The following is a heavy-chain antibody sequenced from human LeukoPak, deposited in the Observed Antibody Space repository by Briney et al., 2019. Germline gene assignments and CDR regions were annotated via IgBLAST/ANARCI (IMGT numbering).Heavy chain of an antibody. CDR2: INPISGVT. CDR1: AYTFTFYY. Sequence: GASVKVSFKSSAYTFTFYYMHWGRQAPGQGLEWMGCINPISGVTNFAQNFLGRVSMSRDTSIRTAYLDMYSLTFDDTAVFYCARGGYSGFDPFDYWGQGTLVTVSS. CDR3: ARGGYSGFDPFDY. J-gene: IGHJ4*02. V-gene: IGHV1-2*02. D-gene: IGHD5-12*01.